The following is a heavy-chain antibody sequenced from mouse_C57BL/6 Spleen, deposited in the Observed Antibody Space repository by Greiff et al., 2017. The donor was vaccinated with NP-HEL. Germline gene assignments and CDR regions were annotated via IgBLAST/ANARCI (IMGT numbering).Heavy chain of an antibody. CDR3: AREGGDYDGPWFAY. Sequence: EVQRVESGGGLVKPGGSLKLSCAASGFTFSDYGMHWVRQAPEKGLEWVAYISSGSSTIYYADTVKGRFTISRDNAKNTLFLQMTSLRSEDTAMYYCAREGGDYDGPWFAYWGQGTLVTVSA. J-gene: IGHJ3*01. CDR2: ISSGSSTI. CDR1: GFTFSDYG. V-gene: IGHV5-17*01. D-gene: IGHD2-4*01.